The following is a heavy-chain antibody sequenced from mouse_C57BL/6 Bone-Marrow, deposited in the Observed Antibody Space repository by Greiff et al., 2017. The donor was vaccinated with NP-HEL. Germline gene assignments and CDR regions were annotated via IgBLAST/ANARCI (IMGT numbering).Heavy chain of an antibody. J-gene: IGHJ4*01. CDR3: ARGYTVVATPYYYAMDY. Sequence: QVQLQQSGAELMKPGASVKLSCKATGYTFTGYWIEWVKQRPGHGLEWIGEILPGSGSTNYNEKFKGKATFTADTSSNTAYMQLSSLTTEDSAIYYCARGYTVVATPYYYAMDYWGQGTSVTVSS. D-gene: IGHD1-1*01. CDR2: ILPGSGST. V-gene: IGHV1-9*01. CDR1: GYTFTGYW.